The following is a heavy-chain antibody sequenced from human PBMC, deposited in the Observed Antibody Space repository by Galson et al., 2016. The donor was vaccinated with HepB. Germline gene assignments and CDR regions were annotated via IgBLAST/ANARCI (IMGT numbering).Heavy chain of an antibody. V-gene: IGHV3-21*01. Sequence: SLRLSCAASGFSFDSYNMNWVRQAPGKGLEWVSSISRSSRHIYYADSVKGRFTISRDNAKNSLYLQMNSLRVEDTAVYFCARDREGTSWFSGDYDHYGMDVWGQGTTVTVSS. D-gene: IGHD6-13*01. J-gene: IGHJ6*02. CDR1: GFSFDSYN. CDR2: ISRSSRHI. CDR3: ARDREGTSWFSGDYDHYGMDV.